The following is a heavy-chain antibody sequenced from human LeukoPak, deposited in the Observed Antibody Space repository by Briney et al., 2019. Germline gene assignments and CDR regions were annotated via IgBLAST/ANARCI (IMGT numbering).Heavy chain of an antibody. V-gene: IGHV1-2*02. CDR3: ARDQKELLWFGIGRGAIEHTTGTY. D-gene: IGHD3-10*01. CDR2: INPNSGGT. Sequence: ASVKVSCKASGYTFTGYYMHWVRQAPGQGLEWMGWINPNSGGTNYAQKFQGRVTMTRDTPISTAYMELSRLRSDDTAVYYCARDQKELLWFGIGRGAIEHTTGTYWGQGTLVTVSS. J-gene: IGHJ4*02. CDR1: GYTFTGYY.